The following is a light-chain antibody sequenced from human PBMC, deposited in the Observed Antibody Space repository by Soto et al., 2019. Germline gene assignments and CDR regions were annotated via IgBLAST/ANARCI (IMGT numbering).Light chain of an antibody. CDR1: SSNIGSNY. CDR2: RDN. CDR3: AAWDDSLSGVV. V-gene: IGLV1-47*01. Sequence: QLVLTQPPSASGTPGLRVTISCSGSSSNIGSNYVYWYQQLPGTAPNLLIYRDNQRPSGVPDRFSVSKSGTSASLAISGLRSEDEADYFCAAWDDSLSGVVFGGGTKLTVL. J-gene: IGLJ2*01.